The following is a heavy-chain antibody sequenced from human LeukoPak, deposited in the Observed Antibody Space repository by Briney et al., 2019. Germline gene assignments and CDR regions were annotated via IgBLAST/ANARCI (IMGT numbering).Heavy chain of an antibody. V-gene: IGHV3-21*01. D-gene: IGHD2-15*01. CDR2: ISSGGSYI. CDR3: ARDPGGFDI. Sequence: PGGSLRLSCVGSKFTFSTSNMDWVRQAPGKGLEWVSSISSGGSYIHYADSVKGRFIVSRDNAKNSLFLQMNSLRVEDTAVYYCARDPGGFDIWGQGTVVTVSS. CDR1: KFTFSTSN. J-gene: IGHJ3*02.